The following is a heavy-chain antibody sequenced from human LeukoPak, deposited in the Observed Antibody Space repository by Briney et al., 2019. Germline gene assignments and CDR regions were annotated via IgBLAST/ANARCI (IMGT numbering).Heavy chain of an antibody. CDR3: ARGGYILTANWFDP. Sequence: SGGSLRLSCAASGFTFSDYYMNWIRQAPGKGLEWISSISSSGSTIYYADSVKGRFTSSRDNAKNSLYLQMNSLRAEDTAVYYCARGGYILTANWFDPWGQGTLVTVSS. D-gene: IGHD3-9*01. V-gene: IGHV3-11*01. CDR1: GFTFSDYY. J-gene: IGHJ5*02. CDR2: ISSSGSTI.